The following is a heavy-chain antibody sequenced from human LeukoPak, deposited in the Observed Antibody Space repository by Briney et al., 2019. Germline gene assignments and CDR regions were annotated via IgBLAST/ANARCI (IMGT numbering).Heavy chain of an antibody. CDR3: ARHYCSRTSCYVSH. V-gene: IGHV4-61*01. CDR2: IYYSGST. Sequence: SETLSLTCTVSGGSVSSVSYYWTWIRQPPGKELEWIGYIYYSGSTSYSPSLKSRVTISVDTSKNQFSLKLSSVTAADTAVYYCARHYCSRTSCYVSHWGQGTLVTVSS. J-gene: IGHJ4*02. CDR1: GGSVSSVSYY. D-gene: IGHD2-2*01.